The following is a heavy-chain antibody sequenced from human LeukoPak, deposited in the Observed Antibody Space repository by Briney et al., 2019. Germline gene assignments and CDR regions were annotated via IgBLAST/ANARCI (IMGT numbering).Heavy chain of an antibody. V-gene: IGHV4-39*07. CDR2: IYYSGST. Sequence: SETLSLTCTVSGGSISSSSYYWGWIRQPPGKGLEWIGSIYYSGSTYYNPSLKSRVTISVDTSKNQFSLKLSSVTAADTAVYYCARGRDDSSGYYRPYYYYYMDVWGKGTTVTVSS. CDR1: GGSISSSSYY. CDR3: ARGRDDSSGYYRPYYYYYMDV. J-gene: IGHJ6*03. D-gene: IGHD3-22*01.